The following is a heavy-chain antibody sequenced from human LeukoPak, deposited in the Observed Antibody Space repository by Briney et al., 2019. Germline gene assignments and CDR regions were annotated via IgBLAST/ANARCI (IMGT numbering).Heavy chain of an antibody. CDR1: GFTFSDYY. J-gene: IGHJ3*02. CDR3: ARDWRDSSGKFPNDAFDI. V-gene: IGHV3-11*04. D-gene: IGHD3-22*01. Sequence: GGSLRLSCAASGFTFSDYYMSWIRQAPGKGLEWVSYISSSGSTIYYADSVKGRYTISRDNAKNTLYLQMNSQRAEDTAVYYCARDWRDSSGKFPNDAFDIWGQGTMVTVSS. CDR2: ISSSGSTI.